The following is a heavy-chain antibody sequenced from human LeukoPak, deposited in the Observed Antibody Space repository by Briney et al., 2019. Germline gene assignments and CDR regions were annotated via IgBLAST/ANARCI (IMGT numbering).Heavy chain of an antibody. CDR2: ISGSAGTT. CDR1: GFTFSGYA. Sequence: PGGSLRLSCAASGFTFSGYAMSWVRQAPGKGLEWVSAISGSAGTTYYADSVKGRFTISRDNSKNTLYLQMNSPRAEDTAVYYCAKLSSWTDRNFDYWGQGTLVTVSS. CDR3: AKLSSWTDRNFDY. V-gene: IGHV3-23*01. J-gene: IGHJ4*02. D-gene: IGHD6-13*01.